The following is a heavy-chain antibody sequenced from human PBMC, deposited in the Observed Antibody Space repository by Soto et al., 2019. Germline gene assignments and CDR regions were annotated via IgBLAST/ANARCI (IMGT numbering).Heavy chain of an antibody. CDR3: ARRLGTAMVFQNNWFDP. D-gene: IGHD5-18*01. V-gene: IGHV4-39*01. Sequence: SETLSLTCTVSGGSISSSSYYWGWIRQPPGKGLEWIGSIYYSGSTYYNPSLKSRVTISVDTSKNQFSLKLSSVTAADTAVYYCARRLGTAMVFQNNWFDPWGQGTLVTVSS. CDR2: IYYSGST. CDR1: GGSISSSSYY. J-gene: IGHJ5*02.